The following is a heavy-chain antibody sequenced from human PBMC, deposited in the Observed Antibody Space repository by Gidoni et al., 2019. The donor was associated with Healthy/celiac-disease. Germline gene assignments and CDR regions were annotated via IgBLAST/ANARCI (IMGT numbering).Heavy chain of an antibody. V-gene: IGHV3-13*01. Sequence: AASGFTFSSYDMHWVRQATGKGLEWVSAIGTAGDTYYPGSVKGRFTISRENAKNSLYLQMNSLRAGDTAVYYCARGVIGYYDSSGYPVWYFDYWGQGTLVTVSS. CDR3: ARGVIGYYDSSGYPVWYFDY. J-gene: IGHJ4*02. CDR1: GFTFSSYD. D-gene: IGHD3-22*01. CDR2: IGTAGDT.